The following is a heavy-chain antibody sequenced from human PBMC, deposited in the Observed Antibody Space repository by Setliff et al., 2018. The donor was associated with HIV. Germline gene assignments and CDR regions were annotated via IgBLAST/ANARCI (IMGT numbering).Heavy chain of an antibody. CDR3: ARCRGMATITS. CDR1: GGSIGNSRYY. Sequence: SETLSLTCTVSGGSIGNSRYYWSWIRQPPGKGLEWIGSIYYSGSTSYNPSLKSRVTISVDTSKSQFSLKLSSVTAADTAVYYCARCRGMATITSWGQGTLVTVSS. J-gene: IGHJ5*02. CDR2: IYYSGST. V-gene: IGHV4-39*01. D-gene: IGHD5-12*01.